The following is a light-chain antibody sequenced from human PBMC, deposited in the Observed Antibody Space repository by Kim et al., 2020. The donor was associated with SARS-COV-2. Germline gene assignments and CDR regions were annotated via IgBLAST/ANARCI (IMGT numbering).Light chain of an antibody. CDR1: RMGGHS. CDR2: SDS. CDR3: QVWDTDTNHYV. Sequence: APGQTARITGGGNRMGGHSVHWYQQKPGQAPVLVMYSDSDRPSGIPERFSGSESANTATLTISRVEAGDEADYYCQVWDTDTNHYVFGTGTKVTVL. J-gene: IGLJ1*01. V-gene: IGLV3-21*01.